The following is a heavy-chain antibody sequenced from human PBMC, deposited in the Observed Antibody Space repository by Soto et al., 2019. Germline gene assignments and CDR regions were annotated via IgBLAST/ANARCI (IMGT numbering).Heavy chain of an antibody. CDR3: ASQTSGYYYYGMDV. J-gene: IGHJ6*02. Sequence: GGSLRLSCAASGFTFSDYYMNWVRQAPGKGLEWVSSISSSSTYIYYADSVQGRFTISRDNAKNSLYLQMNSLSAEDTAVYYCASQTSGYYYYGMDVWGQGTTVTVSS. V-gene: IGHV3-21*01. CDR1: GFTFSDYY. CDR2: ISSSSTYI.